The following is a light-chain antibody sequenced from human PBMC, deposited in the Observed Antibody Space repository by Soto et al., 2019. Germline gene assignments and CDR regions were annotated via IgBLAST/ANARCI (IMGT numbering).Light chain of an antibody. CDR1: QSVSSN. Sequence: ETLMPQSPDTLSESPGARAPLSCRASQSVSSNLAWYQQKPGQAPRLLIYDASSRATGIPDRFSGSGSGTDFTLTISRLEPEDSAVYYCQQYGSSPPITFGQGTRLEIK. V-gene: IGKV3-20*01. J-gene: IGKJ5*01. CDR3: QQYGSSPPIT. CDR2: DAS.